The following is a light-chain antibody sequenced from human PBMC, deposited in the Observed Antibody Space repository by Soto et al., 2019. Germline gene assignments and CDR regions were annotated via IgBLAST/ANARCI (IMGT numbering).Light chain of an antibody. CDR1: SSDVGGYNF. CDR3: SSYTSSSTYV. Sequence: VLTQPSSVSGTPGLSIAVFRPGNSSDVGGYNFGSWYQQHPGKAPKLMIYDVSNRPSGVSDRFSGSKSGNSASLTISGLQAEDEADYYCSSYTSSSTYVFGTGTK. V-gene: IGLV2-14*03. CDR2: DVS. J-gene: IGLJ1*01.